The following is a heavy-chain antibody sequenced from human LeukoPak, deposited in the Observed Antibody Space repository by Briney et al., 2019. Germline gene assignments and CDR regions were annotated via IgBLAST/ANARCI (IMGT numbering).Heavy chain of an antibody. J-gene: IGHJ4*02. CDR3: AKVGPGAARDY. V-gene: IGHV3-23*01. Sequence: TGGSLRLSCAASGFTFSRYSMHWVRQASGKGLEWVSGISGSGDNTYYPDSMKGRFTISRDTSKNMLYLEMNSLRADDTAVYYCAKVGPGAARDYWGQGTLVTVPS. D-gene: IGHD2-15*01. CDR1: GFTFSRYS. CDR2: ISGSGDNT.